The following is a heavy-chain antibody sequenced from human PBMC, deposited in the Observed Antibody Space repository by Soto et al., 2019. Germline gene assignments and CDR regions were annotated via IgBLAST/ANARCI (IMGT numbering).Heavy chain of an antibody. V-gene: IGHV3-23*01. CDR1: GFTFSYYW. CDR3: ARVAYPYSSSWYVHFDY. J-gene: IGHJ4*02. CDR2: IRDSGGRT. D-gene: IGHD6-13*01. Sequence: PGGSLRLSCEASGFTFSYYWMHWVRQAPDKVLEWVSAIRDSGGRTYYADSVKGRFTISRDNSKNTLYLQMNSLRAEDTAVYYCARVAYPYSSSWYVHFDYWGQGTLVTVSS.